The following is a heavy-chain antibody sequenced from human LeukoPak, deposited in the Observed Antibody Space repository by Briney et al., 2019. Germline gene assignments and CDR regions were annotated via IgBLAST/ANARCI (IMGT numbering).Heavy chain of an antibody. CDR1: GFIFSSHG. CDR2: ISYDGSNK. CDR3: AKRHDYGEVQDY. Sequence: GGSLRLSCAASGFIFSSHGMHWGRQAPGKGLEWVAVISYDGSNKYGDSVKGRFTISRDNSKNTLYLQMNSLRAEDTAVYYCAKRHDYGEVQDYWGQGTLVTVSS. J-gene: IGHJ4*02. V-gene: IGHV3-30*18. D-gene: IGHD4-17*01.